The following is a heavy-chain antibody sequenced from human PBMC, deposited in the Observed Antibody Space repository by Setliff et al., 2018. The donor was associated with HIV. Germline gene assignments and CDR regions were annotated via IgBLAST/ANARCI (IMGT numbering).Heavy chain of an antibody. V-gene: IGHV4-31*03. CDR2: VYCSGST. Sequence: SETLSLTCTVSGDSLSSDYYYWTWIRQHPEKGLEWIGYVYCSGSTLYNPSLRSRLSMSVDTSKNQFSLELGSVTAADTAVYFCARDFLRSWYFDSLGQGKLVTVSS. J-gene: IGHJ4*02. CDR1: GDSLSSDYYY. CDR3: ARDFLRSWYFDS. D-gene: IGHD4-17*01.